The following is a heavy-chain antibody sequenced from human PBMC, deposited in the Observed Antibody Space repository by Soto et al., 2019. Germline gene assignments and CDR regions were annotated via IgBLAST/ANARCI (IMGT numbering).Heavy chain of an antibody. CDR3: ARVERGTATTVVDAFDI. J-gene: IGHJ3*02. CDR1: GGFVTSGSYY. CDR2: MSHSGGT. D-gene: IGHD1-1*01. Sequence: QLQLQESGPGLLKPSETLSLTCAVYGGFVTSGSYYWSWIRQPPGKGLEWIGEMSHSGGTHFNPSLKSRVTISVDTSKNQFTLKMSSVTAADTALYYCARVERGTATTVVDAFDIWGPGTMVTVSS. V-gene: IGHV4-61*01.